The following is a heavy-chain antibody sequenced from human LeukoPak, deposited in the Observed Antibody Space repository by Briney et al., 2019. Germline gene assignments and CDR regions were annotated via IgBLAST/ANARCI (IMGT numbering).Heavy chain of an antibody. V-gene: IGHV7-4-1*02. Sequence: ASVKVSCKTSGYTFSSYTITWVRQAPGQGLEWMGWINTNTGNPTYAQGFTGRYVFSLDTSVSTAYLQISGLTAGDTAVYFCGRDPRLGIRGYTYGYIDYWGQGTLVTVSS. CDR1: GYTFSSYT. CDR2: INTNTGNP. J-gene: IGHJ4*02. CDR3: GRDPRLGIRGYTYGYIDY. D-gene: IGHD5-18*01.